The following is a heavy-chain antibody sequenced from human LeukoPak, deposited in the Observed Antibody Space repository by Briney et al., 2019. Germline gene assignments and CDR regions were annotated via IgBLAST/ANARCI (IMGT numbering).Heavy chain of an antibody. V-gene: IGHV1-69*01. CDR3: ARTRSGCSTTNCYPYDMDV. CDR1: GGTFSSYA. CDR2: IIPIFGTT. J-gene: IGHJ6*02. D-gene: IGHD2-2*01. Sequence: SVKVSCKASGGTFSSYAITWVRQAPGQGLEWMGGIIPIFGTTSYAQNFQGRVTITADESTTTAYIELSSLRSEETSVYYCARTRSGCSTTNCYPYDMDVWGQGTTVTVSS.